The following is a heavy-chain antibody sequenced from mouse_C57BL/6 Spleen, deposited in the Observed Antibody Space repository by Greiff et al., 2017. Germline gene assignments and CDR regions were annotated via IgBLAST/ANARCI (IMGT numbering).Heavy chain of an antibody. J-gene: IGHJ4*01. Sequence: EVKLVESGPGLVKPSQSLSLTCSVTGYSITSGYYWNWIRQFPGNKLEWMGYISYDGSNNYNPSLKNRISITRDTSKNQFFLKLNSVTTEDTATYYCARHYYGSSSYAMDYWGQGTSVTVSS. CDR3: ARHYYGSSSYAMDY. D-gene: IGHD1-1*01. CDR2: ISYDGSN. CDR1: GYSITSGYY. V-gene: IGHV3-6*01.